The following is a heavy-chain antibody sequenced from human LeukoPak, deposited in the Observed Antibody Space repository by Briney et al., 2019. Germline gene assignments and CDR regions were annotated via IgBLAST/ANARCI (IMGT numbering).Heavy chain of an antibody. D-gene: IGHD3-3*01. CDR1: GYTFTSYA. V-gene: IGHV1-2*02. Sequence: ASVKVSCKASGYTFTSYAMNWVRQAPGQGLEWMGWINPNSGGTNYAQKFQGRVTMTRDTSISTAYMELSRLRSDDTAVYYCARITNDFWSGYEIDYWGQGTLVTVSS. CDR3: ARITNDFWSGYEIDY. CDR2: INPNSGGT. J-gene: IGHJ4*02.